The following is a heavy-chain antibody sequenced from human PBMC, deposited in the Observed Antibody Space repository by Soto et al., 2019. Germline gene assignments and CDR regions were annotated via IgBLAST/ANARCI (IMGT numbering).Heavy chain of an antibody. CDR3: ARGKITMVRGVITTSAFDI. D-gene: IGHD3-10*01. V-gene: IGHV1-18*01. Sequence: ASVKVSCKASGYTFTSYGISWVRQAPGQGLEWMGWISAYNGNTNYAQKLQGRVTMTTDTSTSTAYMELRSLRSDDTAVYYCARGKITMVRGVITTSAFDIWGQGTMVTVSS. J-gene: IGHJ3*02. CDR2: ISAYNGNT. CDR1: GYTFTSYG.